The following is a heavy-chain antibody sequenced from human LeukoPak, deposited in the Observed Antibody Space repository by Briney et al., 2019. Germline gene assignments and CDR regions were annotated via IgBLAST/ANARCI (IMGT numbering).Heavy chain of an antibody. J-gene: IGHJ5*02. D-gene: IGHD1-1*01. CDR3: ARSPKGNTRLRPPKNWFDP. CDR1: GYTFTSYD. V-gene: IGHV1-8*01. Sequence: ASVKVSCKASGYTFTSYDINWVRQATGQGLEWMGWMNPNSGNTGYAQEFQGRVTMTRNTSISTAYMELSSLRSEDTAVYYCARSPKGNTRLRPPKNWFDPWGQGTLVTVSS. CDR2: MNPNSGNT.